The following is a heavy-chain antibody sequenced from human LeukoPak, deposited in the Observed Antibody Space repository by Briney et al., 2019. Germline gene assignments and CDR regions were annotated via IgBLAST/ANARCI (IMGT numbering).Heavy chain of an antibody. D-gene: IGHD5-12*01. CDR2: ISHSGSR. CDR1: GGSFSGYY. CDR3: ARGRGLDY. V-gene: IGHV4-34*01. J-gene: IGHJ4*02. Sequence: SETLSLTCAVYGGSFSGYYWSWIRQPPGKGREWIGEISHSGSRNYNPCLKSRVTISVGTSKNEFALTLSSVTAADTAVYYCARGRGLDYWGQGTLVTVSS.